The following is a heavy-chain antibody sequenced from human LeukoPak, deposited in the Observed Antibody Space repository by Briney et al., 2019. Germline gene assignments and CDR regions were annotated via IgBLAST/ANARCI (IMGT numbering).Heavy chain of an antibody. CDR1: GFTFSTYE. D-gene: IGHD2-2*01. V-gene: IGHV3-48*03. Sequence: GGSLRLSCAASGFTFSTYEMNWVRQAPGKGLEWVSYISSSGTTIHYADSVKGRFTISRDNADNSLFLQMNSLRAEDTAVYYCARALGDQPDYYYGMDVWGQGTTVTVSS. J-gene: IGHJ6*02. CDR3: ARALGDQPDYYYGMDV. CDR2: ISSSGTTI.